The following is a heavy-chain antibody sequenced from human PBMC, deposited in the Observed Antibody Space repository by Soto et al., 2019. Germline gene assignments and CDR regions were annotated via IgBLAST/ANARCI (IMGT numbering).Heavy chain of an antibody. Sequence: VQLVESGGGVVQPGTSLRVSCVGSGFTFRSYVIHWVRQAPGKGLEWVALTSYDGSDKYYDDSVRGRFTISRDNSRNTVDLQMDSLRLEETALYYCARWGTTGGLDVWGQGTLVSVSS. J-gene: IGHJ1*01. CDR2: TSYDGSDK. CDR3: ARWGTTGGLDV. D-gene: IGHD3-16*01. V-gene: IGHV3-30*19. CDR1: GFTFRSYV.